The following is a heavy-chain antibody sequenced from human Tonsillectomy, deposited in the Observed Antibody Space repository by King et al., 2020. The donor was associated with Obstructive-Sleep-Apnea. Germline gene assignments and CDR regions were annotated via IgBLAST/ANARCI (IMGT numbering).Heavy chain of an antibody. Sequence: VQLVESGGGLVQPGGSLRLSCAASGFTFSSYWMSWVRQAPGKGLEWVANIKQDGSEKYYVDSVKGRFTISRDNAKNSLYLQMNSLRAEDTAVYYCARFLNRQPLMWIYFDYWGQGTLVTVSS. CDR2: IKQDGSEK. CDR3: ARFLNRQPLMWIYFDY. V-gene: IGHV3-7*03. J-gene: IGHJ4*02. CDR1: GFTFSSYW. D-gene: IGHD5-12*01.